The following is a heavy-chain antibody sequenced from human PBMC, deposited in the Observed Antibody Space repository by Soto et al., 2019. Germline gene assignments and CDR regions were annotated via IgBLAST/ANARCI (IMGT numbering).Heavy chain of an antibody. D-gene: IGHD6-19*01. CDR1: GFTFSGYA. Sequence: GGSLRLSCAASGFTFSGYAISWVRQPPGKGLEWVSSVSGGDNTYYADSVEGRFTITRDNSKNTVYLQMNSLRAEDTAVYFCAKDLLYSSGCRLCYWGQGALVTVSS. J-gene: IGHJ4*02. V-gene: IGHV3-23*01. CDR3: AKDLLYSSGCRLCY. CDR2: VSGGDNT.